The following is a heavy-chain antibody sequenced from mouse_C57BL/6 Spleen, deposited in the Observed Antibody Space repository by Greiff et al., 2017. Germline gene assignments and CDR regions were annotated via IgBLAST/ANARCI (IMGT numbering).Heavy chain of an antibody. J-gene: IGHJ3*01. Sequence: QVQLQQPGAELVKPGASVKLSCKASGYTFTSYWMHWVKQRPGQGLEWIGMIHPNSGSTNYNEKFKSKATLTVDKSSSTAYMQLSSLTSEDSAVYYCARQRLYYGSSYGFAYWGQGTLVTVSA. CDR2: IHPNSGST. CDR1: GYTFTSYW. CDR3: ARQRLYYGSSYGFAY. V-gene: IGHV1-64*01. D-gene: IGHD1-1*01.